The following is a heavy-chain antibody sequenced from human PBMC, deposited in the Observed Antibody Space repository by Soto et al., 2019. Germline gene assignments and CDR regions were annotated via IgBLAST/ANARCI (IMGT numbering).Heavy chain of an antibody. CDR3: VRLMSTDTTGYFDY. CDR2: VYWHDVK. D-gene: IGHD1-1*01. J-gene: IGHJ4*02. Sequence: QITLKHSGPTLVNPTQTLTLTCTVSGFSLTTPGLGVGWIRQPPGKALEWLTLVYWHDVKHYSSSLRARLTIARDTSNNQVVLSMTNMDPEDSATYYCVRLMSTDTTGYFDYWGQGILVTVSS. V-gene: IGHV2-5*01. CDR1: GFSLTTPGLG.